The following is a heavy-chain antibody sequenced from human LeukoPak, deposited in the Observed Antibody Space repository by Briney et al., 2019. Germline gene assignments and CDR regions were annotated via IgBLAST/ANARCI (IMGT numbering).Heavy chain of an antibody. CDR3: ARLRFDFWSGYTHPYFDY. CDR1: GGSISSSSYS. V-gene: IGHV4-39*01. D-gene: IGHD3-3*01. CDR2: IYYSGTT. Sequence: SETLSLTCTVSGGSISSSSYSWGWIRQPPGKGLEWIGSIYYSGTTYYNPSPKSRVTISVDTSKIQFSLKLSSVAATDTAVYFCARLRFDFWSGYTHPYFDYWGQGTLVTVSS. J-gene: IGHJ4*02.